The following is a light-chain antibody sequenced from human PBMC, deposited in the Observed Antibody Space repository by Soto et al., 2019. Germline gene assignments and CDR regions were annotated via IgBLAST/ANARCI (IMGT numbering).Light chain of an antibody. Sequence: DIQMTQSPSTLSASVGDRVTITCRASQSISNWLAWFQQKPGKAPKLLIYDVSSSESGVPSRFSGSGSGTEFTLTISSLQPDDVATYYCQQSNSFWTFGQGTKVEIK. CDR1: QSISNW. CDR2: DVS. CDR3: QQSNSFWT. J-gene: IGKJ1*01. V-gene: IGKV1-5*01.